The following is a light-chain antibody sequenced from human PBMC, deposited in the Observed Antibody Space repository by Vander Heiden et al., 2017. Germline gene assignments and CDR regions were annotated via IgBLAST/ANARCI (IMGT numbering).Light chain of an antibody. V-gene: IGKV1-5*03. CDR2: KAN. CDR1: QSISNW. Sequence: DNQMNQSPYTLSASVGDRVTVTCRASQSISNWLAWYQQKPWIAPNLLIYKANTLETGVPSRFSGSGSGTEFTLTISSLQPDDFATYFCQQYNSYPLTFGGGTKVEIK. J-gene: IGKJ4*01. CDR3: QQYNSYPLT.